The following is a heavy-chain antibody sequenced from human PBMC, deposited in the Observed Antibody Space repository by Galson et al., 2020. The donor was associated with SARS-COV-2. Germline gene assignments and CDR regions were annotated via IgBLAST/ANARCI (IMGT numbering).Heavy chain of an antibody. CDR2: ISYDGNNK. Sequence: GGSLRLSCAASGFSFSRYATHWVRQAPGKGLEWVAVISYDGNNKYYADSMKGRFAISRDNAKSTLYLQMDSLRTEDTAVYYCARGAFSSGWYSYFDYWGQGTLVTGSP. CDR1: GFSFSRYA. V-gene: IGHV3-30*09. J-gene: IGHJ4*03. CDR3: ARGAFSSGWYSYFDY. D-gene: IGHD6-19*01.